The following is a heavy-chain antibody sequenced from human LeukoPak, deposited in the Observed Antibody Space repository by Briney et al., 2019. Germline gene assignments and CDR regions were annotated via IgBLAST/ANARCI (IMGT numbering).Heavy chain of an antibody. D-gene: IGHD5-24*01. CDR3: ARDSGDGYNYDY. Sequence: SETLSLTCTVSGGSISSSSYYWGWIRQPPGKGLEWIGSIYYSGSTYYNPSLKSRVTISVDTSKDQFSLKLSSVTAADTAVYYCARDSGDGYNYDYWGQGTLVTVSS. CDR2: IYYSGST. CDR1: GGSISSSSYY. V-gene: IGHV4-39*07. J-gene: IGHJ4*02.